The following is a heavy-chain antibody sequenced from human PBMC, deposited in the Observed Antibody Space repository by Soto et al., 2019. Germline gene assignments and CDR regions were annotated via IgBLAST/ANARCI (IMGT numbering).Heavy chain of an antibody. V-gene: IGHV4-59*11. CDR2: VFHTGKT. D-gene: IGHD2-8*01. Sequence: SETLSLTCAVSGASMTGHYWTWVRQPPGKGLEWIGNVFHTGKTNYSASLQSRLSMSVDTSSRQISLKLTSMTAADTAMYYCVRGNGWFDPWGQGVLVTVSS. CDR3: VRGNGWFDP. J-gene: IGHJ5*02. CDR1: GASMTGHY.